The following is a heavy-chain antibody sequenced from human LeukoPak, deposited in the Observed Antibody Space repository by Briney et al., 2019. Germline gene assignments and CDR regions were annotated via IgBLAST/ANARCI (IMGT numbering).Heavy chain of an antibody. J-gene: IGHJ4*02. Sequence: ASVKVSCKASGYTFTSYAMHWVRQAPGQRLEWMGWINAGNGNTKYSQKFQGRVTTTRDTSASTAYTELSSLRSEDTAVYYCARGHSSSSPLDNWGQGTLVTVSS. D-gene: IGHD6-6*01. CDR2: INAGNGNT. V-gene: IGHV1-3*01. CDR3: ARGHSSSSPLDN. CDR1: GYTFTSYA.